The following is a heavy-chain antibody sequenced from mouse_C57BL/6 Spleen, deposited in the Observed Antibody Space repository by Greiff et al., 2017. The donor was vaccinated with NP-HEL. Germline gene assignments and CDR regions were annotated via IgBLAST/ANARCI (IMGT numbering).Heavy chain of an antibody. D-gene: IGHD2-4*01. CDR3: ERGSYDYERGFAY. J-gene: IGHJ3*01. CDR2: IDPSDSYT. Sequence: VQLQQSGAELVMPGASVKLSCKASGYTFTSYWMHWVKQRPGQGLEWIGEIDPSDSYTNYNQKFKGKSTLTVDKSSSTAYMQLSSLTSEDSAVYYYERGSYDYERGFAYWGQGTLVTVSA. V-gene: IGHV1-69*01. CDR1: GYTFTSYW.